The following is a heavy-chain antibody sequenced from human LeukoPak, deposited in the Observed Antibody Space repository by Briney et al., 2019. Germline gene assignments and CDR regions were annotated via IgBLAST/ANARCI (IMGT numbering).Heavy chain of an antibody. CDR1: GFTFSNYW. V-gene: IGHV3-7*04. J-gene: IGHJ4*02. D-gene: IGHD6-13*01. CDR3: ARADEQQLVQY. Sequence: PGGSLRLSCAASGFTFSNYWMRWARQAPGKGLEWVANIKRDGTAKYYVDSVKGRFTISRDNVKSSLYLQMNSLRAEDTAVYYCARADEQQLVQYWGQGTLVTVSS. CDR2: IKRDGTAK.